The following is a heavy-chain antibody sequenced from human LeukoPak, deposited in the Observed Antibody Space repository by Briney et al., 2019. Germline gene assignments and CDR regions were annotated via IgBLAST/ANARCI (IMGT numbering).Heavy chain of an antibody. CDR3: ASGLYCSNTRCRNFPFAY. CDR2: IIPIFGTA. V-gene: IGHV1-69*13. D-gene: IGHD2-2*01. J-gene: IGHJ4*02. CDR1: GGTFSSYA. Sequence: SVKVSCKASGGTFSSYAINWVRQAPGQGLEWMGGIIPIFGTANYAQKFQDRVTITADESTSTAYMELSSLRSEDTAIYYCASGLYCSNTRCRNFPFAYWGQGTLVTVSS.